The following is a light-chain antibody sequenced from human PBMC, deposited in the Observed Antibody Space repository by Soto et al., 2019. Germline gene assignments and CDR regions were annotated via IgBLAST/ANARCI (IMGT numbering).Light chain of an antibody. V-gene: IGKV1-5*03. CDR3: QQYNSYPST. Sequence: DIRMTQSPSTLSASVGDRVTITCRASQRISTWLAWYQQKPGKAPKLLIYKASTLQSGVPARFSGSGSGTDFTLTISSLQPDDLASYYCQQYNSYPSTFGQGTKLEI. CDR1: QRISTW. J-gene: IGKJ2*01. CDR2: KAS.